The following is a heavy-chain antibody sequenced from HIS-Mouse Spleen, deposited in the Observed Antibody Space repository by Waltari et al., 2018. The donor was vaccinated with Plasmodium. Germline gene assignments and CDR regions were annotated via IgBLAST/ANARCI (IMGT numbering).Heavy chain of an antibody. D-gene: IGHD6-13*01. V-gene: IGHV1-2*02. CDR2: INPNSGGT. CDR1: GYTFTGYY. CDR3: ARDPDSSSWFDY. J-gene: IGHJ4*02. Sequence: QVQLVQPGAEVKKPGASVKVSCKASGYTFTGYYMPWVRQAPGQGLEWMGWINPNSGGTSYAQKFQGRVTMTRDTSISTAYMELSRLRSDDTAVYYCARDPDSSSWFDYWGQGTLVTVSS.